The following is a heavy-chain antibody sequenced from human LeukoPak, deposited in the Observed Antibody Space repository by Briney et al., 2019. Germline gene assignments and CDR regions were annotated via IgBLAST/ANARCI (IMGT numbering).Heavy chain of an antibody. CDR2: ISGSGGST. CDR1: GFTFSSYA. D-gene: IGHD5/OR15-5a*01. J-gene: IGHJ4*02. CDR3: IASTITTRDF. Sequence: PGGSLRLSCAASGFTFSSYAMSWVRQAPGKGLGWVSAISGSGGSTYYADSVKGRFTISRDNSKNTLYLQMNSLTAEDTAVYYCIASTITTRDFWGQGTLVTVSS. V-gene: IGHV3-23*01.